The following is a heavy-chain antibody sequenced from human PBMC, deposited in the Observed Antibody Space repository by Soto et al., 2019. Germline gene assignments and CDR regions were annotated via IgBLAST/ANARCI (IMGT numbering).Heavy chain of an antibody. CDR2: VTWSSGNI. V-gene: IGHV3-9*01. J-gene: IGHJ6*02. Sequence: DVQLVESGGGLVQPGRSLRLSCAASGFIFDDFGMHWVRQAPGKGLEWVSGVTWSSGNIDYADSVKGRFTITRDNAKNSLYLQMNGLRGEDTALYYCAKDRYGSLEGGMDVWGQGTTVTVSS. D-gene: IGHD1-26*01. CDR1: GFIFDDFG. CDR3: AKDRYGSLEGGMDV.